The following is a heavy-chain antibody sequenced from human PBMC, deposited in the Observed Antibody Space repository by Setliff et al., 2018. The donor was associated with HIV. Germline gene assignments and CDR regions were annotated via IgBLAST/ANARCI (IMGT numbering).Heavy chain of an antibody. Sequence: SGPTLAHPTQTLTLTCTFSGFSLSTSGVGVGWIRQPPGKALEWLALIYWNDDKRYSPSLKSRLTITKDTSKNQVVLTMTNMDPVDTATYYCAHSRTIFGVVIIDTCFDYWGQGTLVTVSS. J-gene: IGHJ4*02. V-gene: IGHV2-5*01. CDR1: GFSLSTSGVG. CDR2: IYWNDDK. CDR3: AHSRTIFGVVIIDTCFDY. D-gene: IGHD3-3*01.